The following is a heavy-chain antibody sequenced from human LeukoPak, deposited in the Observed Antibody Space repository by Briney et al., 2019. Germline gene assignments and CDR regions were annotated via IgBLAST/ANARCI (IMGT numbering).Heavy chain of an antibody. Sequence: GRSLRLSCTASGFTFGDYAMSWFRQAPGKGLEWVGFIRSQAYGGTTEYAASVKGRFTISRDDSKSIAYLQMNSLKTEDTAVYYCTSSGWYVDFASLDAFDIWGQGTMVTVSS. CDR1: GFTFGDYA. J-gene: IGHJ3*02. V-gene: IGHV3-49*03. D-gene: IGHD6-19*01. CDR3: TSSGWYVDFASLDAFDI. CDR2: IRSQAYGGTT.